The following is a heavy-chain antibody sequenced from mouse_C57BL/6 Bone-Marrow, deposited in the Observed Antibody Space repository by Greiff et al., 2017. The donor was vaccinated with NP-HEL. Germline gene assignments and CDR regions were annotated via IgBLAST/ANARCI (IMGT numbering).Heavy chain of an antibody. D-gene: IGHD3-2*02. J-gene: IGHJ4*01. CDR1: GYTFTSYW. CDR2: INPSNGGT. CDR3: ARERTAQATDFNYAMDY. Sequence: QVQLQQPGTELVKPGASVKLSCKASGYTFTSYWMHWVKQRPGQGLEWIGNINPSNGGTNYNEKFKSKATLTVDKSSSTAYMQLSSLTSEDSAVYYCARERTAQATDFNYAMDYWGQGTSVTVSS. V-gene: IGHV1-53*01.